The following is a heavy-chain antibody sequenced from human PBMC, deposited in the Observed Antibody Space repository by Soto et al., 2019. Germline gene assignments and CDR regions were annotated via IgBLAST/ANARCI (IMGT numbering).Heavy chain of an antibody. CDR1: GGSISSNSYY. Sequence: QLQLQESGPGLVKPSETLSLTCTVSGGSISSNSYYWGWIRQPPGKGLEWIGSIYYSGTTYYNPSLKSRVTISADTSKNQFLLKLSSVTAADTAVYYCARREAVASNWFDPWGQGTLVTVSS. CDR2: IYYSGTT. D-gene: IGHD6-19*01. CDR3: ARREAVASNWFDP. J-gene: IGHJ5*02. V-gene: IGHV4-39*01.